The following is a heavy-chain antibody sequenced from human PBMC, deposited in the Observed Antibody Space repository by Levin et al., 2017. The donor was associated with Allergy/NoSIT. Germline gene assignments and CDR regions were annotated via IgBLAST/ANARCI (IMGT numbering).Heavy chain of an antibody. Sequence: PGGSLRLSCAASGFTFSSYAMHWVRQAPGKGLEWVAVISYDGSNKYYADSVKGRFTISRDNSKNTLYLQMNSLRAEDTAVYYCERGGYYYDSSGYYYMDYWGQGTLVTVSS. CDR2: ISYDGSNK. V-gene: IGHV3-30-3*01. CDR3: ERGGYYYDSSGYYYMDY. J-gene: IGHJ4*02. D-gene: IGHD3-22*01. CDR1: GFTFSSYA.